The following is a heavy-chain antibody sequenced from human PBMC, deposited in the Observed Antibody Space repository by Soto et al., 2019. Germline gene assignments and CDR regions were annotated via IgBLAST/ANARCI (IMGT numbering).Heavy chain of an antibody. V-gene: IGHV4-31*03. D-gene: IGHD1-26*01. CDR1: GSSISSGGYY. CDR3: ARDRSGSRYFYPL. J-gene: IGHJ4*02. CDR2: VYYGGNT. Sequence: QILLQESGPGLVKPSQTLSLTCTVSGSSISSGGYYWTWIRQHPGKGLEWIGYVYYGGNTNFNPSIRSRVAMSVDRSKNQCYLELKSVTVADTAVDFCARDRSGSRYFYPLWGQGPLVTVSS.